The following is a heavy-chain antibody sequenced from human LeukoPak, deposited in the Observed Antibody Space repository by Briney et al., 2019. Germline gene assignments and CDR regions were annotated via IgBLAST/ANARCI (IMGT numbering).Heavy chain of an antibody. CDR1: GGSISSSSYY. CDR2: INHSGST. Sequence: PSETLSLTCTVSGGSISSSSYYWGWIRQPPGKGLEWIGEINHSGSTNYNPSLKSRVTISVDTSKNQFSLKLSSVTAADTAVYYCARGRRGYCSGGSCYSSPYYYYMDVWGKGTTVTVSS. D-gene: IGHD2-15*01. CDR3: ARGRRGYCSGGSCYSSPYYYYMDV. J-gene: IGHJ6*03. V-gene: IGHV4-39*07.